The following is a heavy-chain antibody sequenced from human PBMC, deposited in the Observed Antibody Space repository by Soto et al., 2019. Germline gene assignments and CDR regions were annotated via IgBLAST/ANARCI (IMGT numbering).Heavy chain of an antibody. D-gene: IGHD6-6*01. CDR1: GYPFTTYG. J-gene: IGHJ4*02. V-gene: IGHV1-18*01. CDR2: ISTYNDNT. CDR3: ARQEYSVSSRDY. Sequence: QVQLGQSEAEVQNPGASVKVSCKASGYPFTTYGISWVRQATGQGLEWMGWISTYNDNTNYAQNLQGRGTMITDTSTSNAYMELTSLRSDDTDVYYCARQEYSVSSRDYWGQGTLVTVSS.